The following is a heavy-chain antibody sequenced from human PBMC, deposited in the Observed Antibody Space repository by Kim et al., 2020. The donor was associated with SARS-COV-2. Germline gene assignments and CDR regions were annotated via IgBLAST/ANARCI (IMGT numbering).Heavy chain of an antibody. D-gene: IGHD3-9*01. Sequence: GGSLRLSCSASGFTFSSYAMHWVRQAPGKGLEYVSAISSNGGSTYYADSVKGRFTISRDNSKNTLYLQMSSLRAEDTAVYYCVKDRNFDWLLYAGDYYYYGMDVWGQGTTVTVSS. CDR2: ISSNGGST. CDR3: VKDRNFDWLLYAGDYYYYGMDV. CDR1: GFTFSSYA. V-gene: IGHV3-64D*09. J-gene: IGHJ6*02.